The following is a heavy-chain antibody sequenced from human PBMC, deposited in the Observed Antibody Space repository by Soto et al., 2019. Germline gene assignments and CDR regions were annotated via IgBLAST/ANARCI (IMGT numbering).Heavy chain of an antibody. CDR1: GYTFTNFG. CDR2: ISAYNGNT. CDR3: ARAVVNCISPNYYRIQPDCFDP. V-gene: IGHV1-18*01. J-gene: IGHJ5*02. D-gene: IGHD2-2*01. Sequence: ASVKVSCKASGYTFTNFGISCVRQAPGQGLEWMGWISAYNGNTKYAQKLQGRVTMTTDTSTSTAYMELRRLRCEDTAVYFCARAVVNCISPNYYRIQPDCFDPWGQGTMVTVSS.